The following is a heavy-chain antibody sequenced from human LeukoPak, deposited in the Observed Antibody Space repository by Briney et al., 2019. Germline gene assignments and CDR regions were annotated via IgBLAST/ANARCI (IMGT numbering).Heavy chain of an antibody. CDR2: IHAGGSDP. D-gene: IGHD3-3*01. CDR1: GFTFSSSP. CDR3: AKGGHHFNPFFY. J-gene: IGHJ4*02. Sequence: PGGSLRLPCAASGFTFSSSPLGWVRQAPGKGLEWVSSIHAGGSDPFYGDSVQGRFTISRDNSKNTLSLQLNSLRVEDTAGYFCAKGGHHFNPFFYWGQGTLVTVSS. V-gene: IGHV3-23*01.